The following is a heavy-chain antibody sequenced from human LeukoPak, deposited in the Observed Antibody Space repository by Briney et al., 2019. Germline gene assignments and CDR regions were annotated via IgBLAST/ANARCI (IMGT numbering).Heavy chain of an antibody. CDR2: IYYSGST. J-gene: IGHJ4*02. D-gene: IGHD2-15*01. V-gene: IGHV4-31*03. CDR1: GGSTSSGGYY. CDR3: AREVATALDY. Sequence: SQTLSLTCTVSGGSTSSGGYYWSWIRQHPGKGLEWIGYIYYSGSTYYNPSLKSRVTISVDTSKNQFSLKLSSVTAADTAVYYCAREVATALDYWGQGTLVTVSS.